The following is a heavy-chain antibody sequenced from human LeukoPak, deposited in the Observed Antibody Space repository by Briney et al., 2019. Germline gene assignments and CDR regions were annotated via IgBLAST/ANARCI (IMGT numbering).Heavy chain of an antibody. CDR2: ISWNSGSI. CDR3: AKVPLPIVVVPAASFDY. Sequence: GRSLRLSCAASGFTFDDYAMRWVRQAPGKGLEWVSGISWNSGSIGYADSVKGRFTISRDNAKNSLYLQMNSLRAEDTALYYCAKVPLPIVVVPAASFDYWGQGTLVTVSS. V-gene: IGHV3-9*01. D-gene: IGHD2-2*01. J-gene: IGHJ4*02. CDR1: GFTFDDYA.